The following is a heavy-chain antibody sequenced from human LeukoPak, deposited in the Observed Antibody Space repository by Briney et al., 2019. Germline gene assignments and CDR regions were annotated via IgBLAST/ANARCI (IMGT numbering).Heavy chain of an antibody. CDR1: GGTFSSYA. Sequence: SVKVSCKASGGTFSSYAISWLRQAPGQGLEWMGGTIPIFGTANYAQKFQGRVTITADESTSTAYMELSSLRSEDTAVYYCARARPSSSRSLYYYYMDVWGKGTTVTVSS. V-gene: IGHV1-69*13. CDR2: TIPIFGTA. J-gene: IGHJ6*03. CDR3: ARARPSSSRSLYYYYMDV. D-gene: IGHD6-6*01.